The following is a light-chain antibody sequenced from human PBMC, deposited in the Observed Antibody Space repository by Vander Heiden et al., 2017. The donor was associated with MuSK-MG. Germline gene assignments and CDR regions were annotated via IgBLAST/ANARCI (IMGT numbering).Light chain of an antibody. Sequence: DIQLTQSPSFLSASVGDRVTITCRASQGMSTSLAWYQQKPGKAPRLLIDTTSTLQSGFPARFGGSGSGTEFTLTVSSLQPEDIATYYCQQFDYYPYTFGQGTRLEIK. J-gene: IGKJ2*01. V-gene: IGKV1-9*01. CDR1: QGMSTS. CDR3: QQFDYYPYT. CDR2: TTS.